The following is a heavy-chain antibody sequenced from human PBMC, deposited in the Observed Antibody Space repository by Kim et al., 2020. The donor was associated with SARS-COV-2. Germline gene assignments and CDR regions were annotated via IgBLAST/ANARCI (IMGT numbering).Heavy chain of an antibody. V-gene: IGHV4-31*03. J-gene: IGHJ4*02. CDR1: GGSISSGGYY. Sequence: SETLSLTCTVSGGSISSGGYYWSWIRQHPGKGLEWIGYIYYSGSTYYNPSLKSRVTISVDTSKNQFSLKLSSVTAADTAVYYCARGRDSSGYYYGLKFDSWGQGTLVTVSS. D-gene: IGHD3-22*01. CDR2: IYYSGST. CDR3: ARGRDSSGYYYGLKFDS.